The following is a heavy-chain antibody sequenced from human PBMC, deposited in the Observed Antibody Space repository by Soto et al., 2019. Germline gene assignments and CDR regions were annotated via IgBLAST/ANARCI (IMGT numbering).Heavy chain of an antibody. CDR3: TRHNTPLWYSSSGDAFDI. CDR1: GFTFSGSA. D-gene: IGHD6-6*01. J-gene: IGHJ3*02. Sequence: EVQLVESGGGLVQPGGSLKLSCAASGFTFSGSAMHWVRQASGKGLEWVGRIRSKANSYATAYAASVKGRFTISRDDSKNTAYLQMNSLKTEDTAVYYCTRHNTPLWYSSSGDAFDIWGQGTMVTVSS. CDR2: IRSKANSYAT. V-gene: IGHV3-73*01.